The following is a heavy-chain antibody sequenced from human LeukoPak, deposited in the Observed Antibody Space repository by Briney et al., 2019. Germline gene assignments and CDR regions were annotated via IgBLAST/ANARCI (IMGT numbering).Heavy chain of an antibody. CDR2: IYNSGST. Sequence: KTSETLSLTCVVYGGSFSGYYWSWIRQPAGKGLEWIGHIYNSGSTNYNPSLKGRVTMSVATSKNQFSLHLSSVTAADTAVYYCARSAFLVTAPGLYYFDYWGQGTLVAVSS. D-gene: IGHD6-13*01. V-gene: IGHV4-59*10. CDR1: GGSFSGYY. J-gene: IGHJ4*02. CDR3: ARSAFLVTAPGLYYFDY.